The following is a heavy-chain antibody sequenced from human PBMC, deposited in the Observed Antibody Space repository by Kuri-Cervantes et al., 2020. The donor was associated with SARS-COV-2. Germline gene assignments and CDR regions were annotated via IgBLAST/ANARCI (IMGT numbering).Heavy chain of an antibody. CDR1: GFTFSSYE. D-gene: IGHD2-21*01. J-gene: IGHJ3*02. Sequence: GESLKISCAASGFTFSSYEMNWVRQAPGKGLEWVSYISSSGNTIYYADSVKGRFTISRDNAKNSLYLQMNSLRAEDTAVYYCARDAYCGGDCYWLAFDIWGQGTMVTVSS. CDR3: ARDAYCGGDCYWLAFDI. CDR2: ISSSGNTI. V-gene: IGHV3-48*03.